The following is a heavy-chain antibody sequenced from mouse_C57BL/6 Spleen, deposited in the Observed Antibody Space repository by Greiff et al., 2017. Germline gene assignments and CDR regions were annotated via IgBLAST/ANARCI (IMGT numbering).Heavy chain of an antibody. D-gene: IGHD1-1*01. CDR2: IWTGGGT. CDR1: GFSLTSYA. CDR3: ARPLYGSSYDWYFDV. V-gene: IGHV2-9-1*01. J-gene: IGHJ1*03. Sequence: VKLMESGPGLVAPSQSLSITCTVSGFSLTSYAISWVRQPPGKGLEWLGVIWTGGGTNYNSALKSRLSISEDNSKSQVFLKMNSLQTDDTARYYCARPLYGSSYDWYFDVWGTGTTVTVSS.